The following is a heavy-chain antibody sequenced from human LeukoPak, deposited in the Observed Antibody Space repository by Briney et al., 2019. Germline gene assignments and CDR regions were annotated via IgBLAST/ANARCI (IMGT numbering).Heavy chain of an antibody. CDR1: GFTFSGSS. D-gene: IGHD3-9*01. J-gene: IGHJ4*02. CDR2: IGSKTNSYAT. Sequence: GGSLRLSCAASGFTFSGSSMHWVRQASGKGLEWVGRIGSKTNSYATAYAASVKGRFTISRDDSKNTAYLQMNSLKTEDTAVYCCTGLRYYDILTGYDYWGQGTLVTVSS. CDR3: TGLRYYDILTGYDY. V-gene: IGHV3-73*01.